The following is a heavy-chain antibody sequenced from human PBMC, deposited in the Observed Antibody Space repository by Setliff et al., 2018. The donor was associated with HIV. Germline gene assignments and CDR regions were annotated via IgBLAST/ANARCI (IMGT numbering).Heavy chain of an antibody. V-gene: IGHV4-4*08. CDR3: ARESTTLNPPIPFDC. J-gene: IGHJ4*02. CDR2: VSASGTT. CDR1: GGSMSRVY. D-gene: IGHD1-1*01. Sequence: PSETLSLTCSVSGGSMSRVYWTWIRQPPGKGLEWIGYVSASGTTKYNPSLQSRVTISVDTSKNQFSLKLNSVTAADTAVYYCARESTTLNPPIPFDCWGQGTLVTVSS.